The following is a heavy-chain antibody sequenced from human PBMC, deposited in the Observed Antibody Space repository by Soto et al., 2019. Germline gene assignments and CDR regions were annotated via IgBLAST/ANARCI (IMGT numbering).Heavy chain of an antibody. CDR3: AGGPRGYSYGTRYFDY. D-gene: IGHD5-18*01. J-gene: IGHJ4*02. V-gene: IGHV1-69*13. Sequence: SVKVSCTASGGTFSSYAISWVRQAPGQGLEWMGGIIPIFGTANYAQKFQGRVTITADESTSTAYMELSSLRSEDTAVYYCAGGPRGYSYGTRYFDYWGLGTLVTVSS. CDR1: GGTFSSYA. CDR2: IIPIFGTA.